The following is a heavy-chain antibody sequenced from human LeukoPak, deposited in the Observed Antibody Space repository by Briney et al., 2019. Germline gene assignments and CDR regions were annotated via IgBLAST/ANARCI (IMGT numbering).Heavy chain of an antibody. CDR3: AAAIYYYGSGSYLAPDAFDI. Sequence: ASVKVSCKASGFTFTSSAMQWVRQARGQRLEWIGWIVVVSGNTNYAQKFQERVTITRDKSTSTAYMELSSLRSEDTAVFYCAAAIYYYGSGSYLAPDAFDIWGQGTMVTVSS. D-gene: IGHD3-10*01. CDR1: GFTFTSSA. J-gene: IGHJ3*02. CDR2: IVVVSGNT. V-gene: IGHV1-58*02.